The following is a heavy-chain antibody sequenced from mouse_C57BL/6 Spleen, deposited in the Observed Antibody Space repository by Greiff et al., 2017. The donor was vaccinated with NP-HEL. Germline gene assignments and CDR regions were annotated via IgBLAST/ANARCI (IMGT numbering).Heavy chain of an antibody. CDR1: GFTFSDYY. Sequence: EVKLMESEGGLVQPGSSMKLSCTASGFTFSDYYMAWVRQVPEKGLEWVANINYDGSSTYYLDSLKSRFIISRDNAKNILYLQMSSLKSEDTATYYCARGRDDYAMDYWGQGTSVTVSS. V-gene: IGHV5-16*01. J-gene: IGHJ4*01. CDR2: INYDGSST. D-gene: IGHD3-3*01. CDR3: ARGRDDYAMDY.